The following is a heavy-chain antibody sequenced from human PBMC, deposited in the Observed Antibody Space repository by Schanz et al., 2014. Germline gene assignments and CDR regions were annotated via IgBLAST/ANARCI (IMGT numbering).Heavy chain of an antibody. Sequence: QVQLLESGGGVVQPGGSLRLSCAASGFTFRDFGLHWVRQAPGKGLEWVSFIEFDGIKKFYADSVKGRFTIARDNSKNTLYLQLNSLRAEDTAVYYCAKESREQRIDYWGQGTLVTVSS. CDR1: GFTFRDFG. CDR2: IEFDGIKK. J-gene: IGHJ4*02. V-gene: IGHV3-30*02. D-gene: IGHD1-26*01. CDR3: AKESREQRIDY.